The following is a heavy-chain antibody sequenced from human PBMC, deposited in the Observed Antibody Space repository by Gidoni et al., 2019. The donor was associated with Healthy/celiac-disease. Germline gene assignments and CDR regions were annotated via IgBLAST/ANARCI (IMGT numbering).Heavy chain of an antibody. CDR1: GFTFRSYA. Sequence: EVQLLESGGGLVQPGGSLRLSCAASGFTFRSYAMRWVRQAPGKGLEWVSAIIGSGGSTYYADSVKGRFTISRDNSKNTLYLQMNSLRAEDTAVYYCAKELAVTSLYYYYYGMDVWGQGTTVTVSS. CDR3: AKELAVTSLYYYYYGMDV. V-gene: IGHV3-23*01. D-gene: IGHD4-17*01. CDR2: IIGSGGST. J-gene: IGHJ6*02.